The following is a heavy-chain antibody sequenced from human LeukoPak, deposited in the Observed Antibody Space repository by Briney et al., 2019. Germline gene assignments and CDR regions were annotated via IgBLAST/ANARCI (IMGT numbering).Heavy chain of an antibody. CDR1: GFTFSRYW. Sequence: GGSLRLSCAASGFTFSRYWMHWVRQVPGKGLEWVSRLNEDGRTTTYADSVQGRFTIYRDNSQNTLYLQMNSLRAEDTALYYCARDLGGIAGSCGQGALVTVSS. CDR2: LNEDGRTT. V-gene: IGHV3-74*01. J-gene: IGHJ1*01. D-gene: IGHD1-26*01. CDR3: ARDLGGIAGS.